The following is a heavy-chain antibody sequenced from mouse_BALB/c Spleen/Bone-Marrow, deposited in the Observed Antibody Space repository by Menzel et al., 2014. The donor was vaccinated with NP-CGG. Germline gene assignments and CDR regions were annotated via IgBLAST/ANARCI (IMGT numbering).Heavy chain of an antibody. CDR3: ARQGYYGRSDY. V-gene: IGHV4-1*02. J-gene: IGHJ2*01. CDR2: INPESSTI. D-gene: IGHD1-1*01. Sequence: EVNVVESGGGLVQPGGSLKLSCAASGFDVSRYWMSWVRQAPGKGLEWIGEINPESSTINYTPSLKDKLIISRENDKNTLYLQISKVRSEDTALYYCARQGYYGRSDYWGQGTTLTVSS. CDR1: GFDVSRYW.